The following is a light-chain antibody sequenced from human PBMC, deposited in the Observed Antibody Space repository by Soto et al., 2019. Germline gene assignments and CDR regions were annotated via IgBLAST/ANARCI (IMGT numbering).Light chain of an antibody. V-gene: IGKV1-13*02. Sequence: AIQLTQSPSSLSASVGDRVTITCRAGQGISSALAWYQQKPGKAPKLLIYDASSLQIGVPSRFSGSGSGTEFTLTISSLQPEDFATYYCQKFNSYSLTFGGGTKVEIK. CDR3: QKFNSYSLT. J-gene: IGKJ4*01. CDR1: QGISSA. CDR2: DAS.